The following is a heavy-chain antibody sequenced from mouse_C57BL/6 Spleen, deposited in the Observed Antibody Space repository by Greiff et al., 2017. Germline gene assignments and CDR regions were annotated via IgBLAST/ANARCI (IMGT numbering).Heavy chain of an antibody. CDR1: GYTFTSYW. CDR3: ARSGYQGFAY. D-gene: IGHD3-1*01. J-gene: IGHJ3*01. V-gene: IGHV1-61*01. CDR2: IYPSDSET. Sequence: VQLQQPGAELVRPGSSVKLSCKASGYTFTSYWMDWVKQRPGQGLEWIGNIYPSDSETHYNQKFKDKATLTVDKSSSTAYMQLSSLTSEDSAVYYWARSGYQGFAYWGQGTLVTVSA.